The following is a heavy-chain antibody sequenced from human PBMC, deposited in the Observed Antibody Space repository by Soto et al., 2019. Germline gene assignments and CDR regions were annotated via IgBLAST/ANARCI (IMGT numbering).Heavy chain of an antibody. Sequence: EVQLVESGGGLVKPGGSLRLSCAASGFTFSAYNMNWVRQPPGKGLEWVSSITSSSSSIYYADSLKGRFTISRDNAKNSLYLQMNSLRAEDTAVYYCASHYGDNGWFDPWGQGTLVTVSS. CDR2: ITSSSSSI. CDR3: ASHYGDNGWFDP. V-gene: IGHV3-21*06. D-gene: IGHD4-17*01. CDR1: GFTFSAYN. J-gene: IGHJ5*02.